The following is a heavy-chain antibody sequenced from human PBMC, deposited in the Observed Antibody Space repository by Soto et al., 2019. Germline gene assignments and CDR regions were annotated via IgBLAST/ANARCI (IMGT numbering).Heavy chain of an antibody. V-gene: IGHV3-53*04. Sequence: GGSLRLSCAASGFTVSSNYMSWVRQAPGKGLEWVSVIYSGGSTYYADSVKGRFTISRHNSKNTLYLQMNSLRAEDTAVYYCARAGISSSYSYGYYYFYHMKVWGKGSTVNVS. CDR2: IYSGGST. CDR3: ARAGISSSYSYGYYYFYHMKV. D-gene: IGHD2-15*01. J-gene: IGHJ6*03. CDR1: GFTVSSNY.